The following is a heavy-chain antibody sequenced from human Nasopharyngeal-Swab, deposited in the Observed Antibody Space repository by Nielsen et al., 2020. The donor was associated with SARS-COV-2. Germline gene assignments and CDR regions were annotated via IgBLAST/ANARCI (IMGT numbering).Heavy chain of an antibody. Sequence: SETLSLTCAVYGGSFSGYYWSWIRQPPGKGLEWTGEINHSGSTNYNPSLKSRVTISVDTSKNQFSLKLSSVTAADTAVYYCARGLLYSSSSPPYYYYYYMDVWGKGTTVTVSS. CDR2: INHSGST. J-gene: IGHJ6*03. CDR3: ARGLLYSSSSPPYYYYYYMDV. D-gene: IGHD6-13*01. V-gene: IGHV4-34*01. CDR1: GGSFSGYY.